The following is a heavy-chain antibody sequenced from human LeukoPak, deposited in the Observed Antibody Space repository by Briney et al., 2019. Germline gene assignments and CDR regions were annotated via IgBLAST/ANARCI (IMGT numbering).Heavy chain of an antibody. CDR2: ISYDGSNK. J-gene: IGHJ4*02. CDR3: AKDGSGSFDY. V-gene: IGHV3-30*18. Sequence: PGGSLRLSCAASGFTFSSYGMHWVRQAPDKGLEWVAVISYDGSNKYYADSVKGRFTISRDNSKNTLYQQMNSLRAEDTAVYYCAKDGSGSFDYWGQGTLVTVSS. CDR1: GFTFSSYG. D-gene: IGHD3-10*01.